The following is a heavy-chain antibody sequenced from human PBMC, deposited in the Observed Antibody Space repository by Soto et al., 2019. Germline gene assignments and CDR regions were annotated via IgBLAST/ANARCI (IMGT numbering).Heavy chain of an antibody. J-gene: IGHJ3*02. Sequence: PSETLSLTCTVSGGSISSYYWSWIRQPPGKGLEWIGYIYYSGSTNYNPSLKSRVTISVDTSKNQFSLKLSSVTAADTAVYYCARDRRPTGTSDAFDIWSQGTMVTVSS. CDR3: ARDRRPTGTSDAFDI. CDR2: IYYSGST. V-gene: IGHV4-59*12. CDR1: GGSISSYY. D-gene: IGHD1-1*01.